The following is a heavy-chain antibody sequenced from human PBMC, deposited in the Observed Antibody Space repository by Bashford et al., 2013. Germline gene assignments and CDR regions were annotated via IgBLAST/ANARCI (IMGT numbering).Heavy chain of an antibody. CDR3: AKAHQLTVTNNHYGMDV. D-gene: IGHD4-17*01. Sequence: VRQAPGKGLEWVSAISGSSGSTYYADSVRGRFTISRDNSKYTLYLQMNSLRAEDTAVYYCAKAHQLTVTNNHYGMDVWGQGTTVTVSS. J-gene: IGHJ6*02. V-gene: IGHV3-23*01. CDR2: ISGSSGST.